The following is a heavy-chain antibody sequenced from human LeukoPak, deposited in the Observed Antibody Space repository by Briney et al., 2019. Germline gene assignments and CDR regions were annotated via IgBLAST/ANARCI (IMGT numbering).Heavy chain of an antibody. V-gene: IGHV3-30*02. J-gene: IGHJ4*02. D-gene: IGHD3-22*01. Sequence: GGSLRLSCAASGFTFSSYGMYWVRQAPGKGLEWVAFVRNDGSNEYYADSVKGRFTISRDNAKNSLYLQMNSLGAEDTAVYYCARDSTYYYDSSGPLDHWGQGTLVTVSS. CDR3: ARDSTYYYDSSGPLDH. CDR2: VRNDGSNE. CDR1: GFTFSSYG.